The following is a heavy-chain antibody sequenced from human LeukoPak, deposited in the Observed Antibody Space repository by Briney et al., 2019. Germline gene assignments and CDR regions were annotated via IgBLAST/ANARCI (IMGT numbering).Heavy chain of an antibody. Sequence: GGSLRLSCAASGFTFSSYSMNRVRQAPGKGLEWVSSISSSSSYIYYADSVKGRFTISRDNAKNSLYLQMNSLRAEDTAVYYCARDSADDSSGYYRDYWGQGTLVTVSS. D-gene: IGHD3-22*01. J-gene: IGHJ4*02. CDR1: GFTFSSYS. CDR2: ISSSSSYI. V-gene: IGHV3-21*01. CDR3: ARDSADDSSGYYRDY.